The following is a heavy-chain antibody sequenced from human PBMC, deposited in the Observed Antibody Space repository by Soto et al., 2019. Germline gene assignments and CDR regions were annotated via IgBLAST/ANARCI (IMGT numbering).Heavy chain of an antibody. CDR3: ARGGSSSWKWVDY. J-gene: IGHJ4*02. CDR2: ISYDGSNK. CDR1: GFTFSSYA. V-gene: IGHV3-30-3*01. Sequence: QVQLVESGGGVVQPGRSLRLSCAASGFTFSSYAMHWVRQAPGKGLEWVAVISYDGSNKYYADSVKGRFTISRDNSKNTLYLQMNSLRAEDTAVYYCARGGSSSWKWVDYWGQGTLVTVSS. D-gene: IGHD6-13*01.